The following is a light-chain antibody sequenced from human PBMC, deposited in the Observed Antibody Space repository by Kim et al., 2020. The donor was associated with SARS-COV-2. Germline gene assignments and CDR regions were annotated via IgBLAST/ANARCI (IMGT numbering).Light chain of an antibody. CDR3: EQFKSDPRT. J-gene: IGKJ1*01. Sequence: GSVGDRVPIPCRASKDIGSYLGWYQHKPGEAPRRLIFPASNLQSGVPSRFSGSGSGTKFTLTISSLQPEDCATYFCEQFKSDPRTFGQGTKVDIK. V-gene: IGKV1-17*01. CDR1: KDIGSY. CDR2: PAS.